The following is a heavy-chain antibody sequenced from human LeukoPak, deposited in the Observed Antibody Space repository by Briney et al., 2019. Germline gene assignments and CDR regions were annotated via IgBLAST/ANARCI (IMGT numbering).Heavy chain of an antibody. J-gene: IGHJ4*02. Sequence: SETLSLTCGVSGVSITNTNYWTWVRQPPGKGLEWIGEVNLQGSTNYNPSLMGRVAIAVDTSENHISLQLTSVTAADTAVYYCAREGGPYRPLDYSGQGTLVTVSS. CDR1: GVSITNTNY. V-gene: IGHV4-4*02. CDR2: VNLQGST. CDR3: AREGGPYRPLDY.